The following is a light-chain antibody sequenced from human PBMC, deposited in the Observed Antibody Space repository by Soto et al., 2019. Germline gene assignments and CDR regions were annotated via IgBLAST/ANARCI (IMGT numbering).Light chain of an antibody. V-gene: IGLV2-14*03. CDR1: SSDVGGYNY. Sequence: QSALTQPASVSGSPGQSITISCTGTSSDVGGYNYVSWYQQHPGKAPKLMIYDVNDRPSGVSDRFSGSKSGNTASLTISGLQADDEADYFCSSYTSGSTHVVFGGGTKLTV. CDR2: DVN. J-gene: IGLJ2*01. CDR3: SSYTSGSTHVV.